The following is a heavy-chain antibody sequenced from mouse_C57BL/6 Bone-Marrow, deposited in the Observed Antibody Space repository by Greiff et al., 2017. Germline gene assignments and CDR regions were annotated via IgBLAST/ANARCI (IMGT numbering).Heavy chain of an antibody. J-gene: IGHJ2*01. CDR3: TRRDYYGSKEYFDY. D-gene: IGHD1-1*01. CDR2: IDPETGGT. CDR1: GYTFTDYE. V-gene: IGHV1-15*01. Sequence: QVQLQQSGAELVRPGASVTLSCKASGYTFTDYEMHWVKQTPVHGLEWIGAIDPETGGTDYNQKFKGKAILTADKSSSTAYMELRSLTSEDSAVYYGTRRDYYGSKEYFDYWGQGTTLTVSS.